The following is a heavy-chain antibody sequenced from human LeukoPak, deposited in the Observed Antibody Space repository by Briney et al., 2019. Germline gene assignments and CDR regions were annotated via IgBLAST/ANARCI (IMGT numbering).Heavy chain of an antibody. J-gene: IGHJ3*02. Sequence: QSGGSLRLSCAASGFTFSSYAMSWVRQAPGKGLEWVSAISGSGGSTYYADSVKGRFTISRDNAKNSLYLQMNSLRAEDTAVYYCARDEYYYDSSGDSQDAFDIWGQGTMVTVSS. V-gene: IGHV3-23*01. CDR2: ISGSGGST. CDR1: GFTFSSYA. CDR3: ARDEYYYDSSGDSQDAFDI. D-gene: IGHD3-22*01.